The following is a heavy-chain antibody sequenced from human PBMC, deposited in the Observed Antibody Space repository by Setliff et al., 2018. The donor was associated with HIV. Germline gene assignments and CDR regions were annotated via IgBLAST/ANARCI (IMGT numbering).Heavy chain of an antibody. CDR2: IYSSGNT. J-gene: IGHJ3*02. V-gene: IGHV4-39*01. Sequence: PSETLSLTCTVSGGSISTSSYYWGWIRQPPGKGLEWIGSIYSSGNTYYSPSLTNRVSMSVDTSKNQFSLNLSSVTAADPGVYSCARLFQWMSYSFDIWGQGTMVTVS. CDR1: GGSISTSSYY. CDR3: ARLFQWMSYSFDI. D-gene: IGHD5-12*01.